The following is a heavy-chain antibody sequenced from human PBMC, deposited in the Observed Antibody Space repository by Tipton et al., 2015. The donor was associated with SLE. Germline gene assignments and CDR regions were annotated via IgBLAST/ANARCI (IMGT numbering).Heavy chain of an antibody. Sequence: TLSLTCTVSGGSIRSYYWSWIRQPPGKGLEWIGYISKSVSTNYNPSLKSRVTISVDTSKNQFSLKLSSVTAADTAVYYCARGLLEWSDYWGQGTLVTVSS. CDR2: ISKSVST. V-gene: IGHV4-59*12. CDR3: ARGLLEWSDY. J-gene: IGHJ4*02. D-gene: IGHD3-3*01. CDR1: GGSIRSYY.